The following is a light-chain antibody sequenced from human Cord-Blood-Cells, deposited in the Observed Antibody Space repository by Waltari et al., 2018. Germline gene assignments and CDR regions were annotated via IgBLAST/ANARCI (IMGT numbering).Light chain of an antibody. V-gene: IGLV3-1*01. J-gene: IGLJ3*02. CDR2: HDS. CDR1: NLGDND. CDR3: QAWDSSTAV. Sequence: SYELPQPPSVSVSPGPPASTTCSAGNLGDNDACCYQQKPGQSPVLVIYHDSKRPSGLPERFSGSNSGNTATLTISGTQAMDEAYYYCQAWDSSTAVFGGGTKLTVL.